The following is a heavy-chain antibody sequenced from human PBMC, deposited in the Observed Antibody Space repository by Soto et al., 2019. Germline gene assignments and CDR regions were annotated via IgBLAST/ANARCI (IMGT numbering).Heavy chain of an antibody. V-gene: IGHV1-69*13. CDR3: ARPDEGGYSSNHHYYYALDV. D-gene: IGHD3-22*01. Sequence: SVKVSCKASGGTFSSYSISWVLQAPGQGLEWMGGIIPIFDITNYAQKFQGRVTITADESTSTAYMELSSLGSDDTAVYYCARPDEGGYSSNHHYYYALDVWGQGTTVTVSS. J-gene: IGHJ6*02. CDR2: IIPIFDIT. CDR1: GGTFSSYS.